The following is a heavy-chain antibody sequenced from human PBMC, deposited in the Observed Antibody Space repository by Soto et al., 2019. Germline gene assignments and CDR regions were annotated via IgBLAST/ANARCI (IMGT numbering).Heavy chain of an antibody. CDR3: ARGISCIDY. CDR2: INHSGST. CDR1: GGSFSVYY. Sequence: SETLSLTCAFYGGSFSVYYWGWIRQPPGKGLEWIGEINHSGSTNYNPSLKSRVTISVDTSKNQFSLKLSSVTAADTAVYYCARGISCIDYWGQGTMVTVSS. D-gene: IGHD2-15*01. J-gene: IGHJ4*02. V-gene: IGHV4-34*01.